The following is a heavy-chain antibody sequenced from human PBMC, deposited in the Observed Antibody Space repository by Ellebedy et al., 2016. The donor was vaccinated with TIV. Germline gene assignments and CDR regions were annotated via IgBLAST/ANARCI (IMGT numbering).Heavy chain of an antibody. J-gene: IGHJ1*01. CDR1: GGSITSNFW. V-gene: IGHV4-4*02. Sequence: MPSETLSLTCTVSGGSITSNFWYSWIRQPPGKGLEWIAEISHTGSSNYSPSFKSRVTVSVDRSKSQFSLKLTSATAADTAVYYCASDGPAAGKDYHQWGQGTPVTVSS. CDR2: ISHTGSS. D-gene: IGHD6-13*01. CDR3: ASDGPAAGKDYHQ.